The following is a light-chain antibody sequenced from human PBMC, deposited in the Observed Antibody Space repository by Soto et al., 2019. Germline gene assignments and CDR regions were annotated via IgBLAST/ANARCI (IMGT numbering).Light chain of an antibody. CDR2: GAS. CDR3: QQYSSSPPIT. Sequence: EIVLTQSPGTLSLSPGERATLSCRASQSVRSSFLAWYQQKPGQAPRLLIYGASSRATGIPDRFSGSGSGTEFTLTITRLEPEDFAVYHCQQYSSSPPITFGQGTRLEIK. CDR1: QSVRSSF. V-gene: IGKV3-20*01. J-gene: IGKJ5*01.